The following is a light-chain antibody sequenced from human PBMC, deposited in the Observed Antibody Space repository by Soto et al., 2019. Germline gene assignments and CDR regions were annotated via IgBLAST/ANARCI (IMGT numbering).Light chain of an antibody. Sequence: EIMMTQSPATLSVSPGERATLSCRASQSVSNNLAWYQQKPGQAPRLLIYYASTRATGIPARYSGSGSGTEFTLTISSLQAEDFALYYCQQYNNWPPITFGQGTRLEIK. J-gene: IGKJ5*01. CDR3: QQYNNWPPIT. CDR2: YAS. CDR1: QSVSNN. V-gene: IGKV3-15*01.